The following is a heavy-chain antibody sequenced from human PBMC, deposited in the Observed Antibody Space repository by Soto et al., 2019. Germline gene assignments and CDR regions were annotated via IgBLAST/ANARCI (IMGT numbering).Heavy chain of an antibody. V-gene: IGHV3-21*01. CDR3: ARGTGYGDPPDY. J-gene: IGHJ4*02. CDR2: ISSTSSYI. CDR1: GFTFSSYS. Sequence: GSLRLSCAASGFTFSSYSMNWVRQAPGKVLEWVSFISSTSSYIYYADSVKGRFTISRDNAKNSLYLQMNSLRAEDTAVYYCARGTGYGDPPDYWGQGTLVTVSS. D-gene: IGHD4-17*01.